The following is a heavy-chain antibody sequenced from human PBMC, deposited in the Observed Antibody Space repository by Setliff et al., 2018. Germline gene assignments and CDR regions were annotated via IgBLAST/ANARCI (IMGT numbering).Heavy chain of an antibody. CDR2: INAGNGNT. CDR3: ARRRGYCSGGSCSDGWVNWFDP. V-gene: IGHV1-3*01. Sequence: GASVKVSCKASGYTFTIYAIHWVRQAPGQRLEWMGWINAGNGNTKYSQKFQGRVTITRDTSASTAYMELSSRRSEDTAVYYCARRRGYCSGGSCSDGWVNWFDPGGQGTLVTVSS. CDR1: GYTFTIYA. J-gene: IGHJ5*02. D-gene: IGHD2-15*01.